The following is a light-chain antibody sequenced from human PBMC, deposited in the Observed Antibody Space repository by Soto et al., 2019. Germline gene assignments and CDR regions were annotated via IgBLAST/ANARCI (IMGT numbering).Light chain of an antibody. CDR1: QSINTY. CDR3: QQSYSTPRT. V-gene: IGKV1-39*01. Sequence: DIQMTQSPSSLSASVGDRVTITCRASQSINTYLNWYQQKPRKAPKLLIYAASSLQSGVPSRFSGSGSGTDFTLTISSLQPEDFATYYCQQSYSTPRTFGQGTKVEMK. J-gene: IGKJ1*01. CDR2: AAS.